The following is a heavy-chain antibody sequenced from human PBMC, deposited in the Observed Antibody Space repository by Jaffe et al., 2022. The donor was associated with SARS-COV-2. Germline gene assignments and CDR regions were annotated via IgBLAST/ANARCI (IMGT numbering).Heavy chain of an antibody. CDR3: ARDHIDYGPREGFDP. D-gene: IGHD4-17*01. CDR2: INPSGGST. CDR1: GYTFTSYY. Sequence: QVQLVQSGAEVKKPGASVKVSCKASGYTFTSYYMHWVRQAPGQGLEWMGIINPSGGSTSYAQKLQGRVTMTRDTSTSTVYMELSSLRSEDTAVYYCARDHIDYGPREGFDPWGQGTLVTVSS. V-gene: IGHV1-46*04. J-gene: IGHJ5*02.